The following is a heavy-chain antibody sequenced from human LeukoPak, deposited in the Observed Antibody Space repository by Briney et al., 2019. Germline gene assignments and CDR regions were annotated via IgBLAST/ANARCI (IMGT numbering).Heavy chain of an antibody. J-gene: IGHJ5*02. CDR3: ARDYDVLTAYPPTQLFDP. Sequence: PSGTLSLTCVVSGGSISNTYWWTWVRQPPGKGLEWIGEIYHSGSTNYNPSLKSRVTMSVDTSKNQFSLKLNSVTAADTAVYYCARDYDVLTAYPPTQLFDPWGQGTLVTVSS. CDR1: GGSISNTYW. CDR2: IYHSGST. D-gene: IGHD3-9*01. V-gene: IGHV4-4*02.